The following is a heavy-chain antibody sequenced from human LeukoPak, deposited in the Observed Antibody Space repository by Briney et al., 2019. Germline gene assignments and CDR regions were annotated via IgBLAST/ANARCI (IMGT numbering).Heavy chain of an antibody. D-gene: IGHD1-26*01. V-gene: IGHV3-30*03. CDR2: ISYDGSNK. CDR1: GFTFRSYG. Sequence: GGSLRLSCAASGFTFRSYGMHWVRQAPGKGLEWVAVISYDGSNKYYADSVKGRFTISRDNAQNSLYLQMNSLRAEDTAIYYCVRDRGTYRPIDYWGQGTLVTVSS. CDR3: VRDRGTYRPIDY. J-gene: IGHJ4*02.